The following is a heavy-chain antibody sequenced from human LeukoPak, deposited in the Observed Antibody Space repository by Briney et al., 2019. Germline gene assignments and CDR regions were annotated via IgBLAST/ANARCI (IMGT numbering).Heavy chain of an antibody. CDR2: IYHSGST. CDR3: ARDTDYYDSSGYAVDAFDI. Sequence: SETLSLTCTVSGYSISSGYDWGWIRQPPGKGLEWIGSIYHSGSTYYNPSLKSRVTISVDTSKNQFSLKLSSVTAADTAVYYCARDTDYYDSSGYAVDAFDIWGQGTMVTVSS. V-gene: IGHV4-38-2*02. CDR1: GYSISSGYD. D-gene: IGHD3-22*01. J-gene: IGHJ3*02.